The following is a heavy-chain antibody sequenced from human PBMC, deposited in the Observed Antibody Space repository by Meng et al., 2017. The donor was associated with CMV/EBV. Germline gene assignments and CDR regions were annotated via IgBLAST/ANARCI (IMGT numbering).Heavy chain of an antibody. CDR2: IKQDGSEK. CDR3: ARAALWSGSIWFDP. D-gene: IGHD3-3*01. CDR1: GFTFSSYW. J-gene: IGHJ5*02. V-gene: IGHV3-7*01. Sequence: GGSLRLSCAASGFTFSSYWMSWVRQAPGKGLEWVANIKQDGSEKYYVDSVKGRFTISRDNAKNSLYLQMNSLRAKDTAVYYCARAALWSGSIWFDPWGQGTLVTVSS.